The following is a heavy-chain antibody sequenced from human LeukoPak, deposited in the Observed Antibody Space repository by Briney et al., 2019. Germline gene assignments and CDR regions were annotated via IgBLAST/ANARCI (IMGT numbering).Heavy chain of an antibody. D-gene: IGHD1-26*01. J-gene: IGHJ4*02. CDR3: ANDYFSGSSHRTPLSY. Sequence: GGSLRLSCAASGFTFSSYAMSWVRQAPGKGLEWVSAISGSGGSTYYADSVKGRFTISRDNAKNSLYLQMNSLRAEDTAVYYCANDYFSGSSHRTPLSYWGQGTLVTVSS. V-gene: IGHV3-23*01. CDR2: ISGSGGST. CDR1: GFTFSSYA.